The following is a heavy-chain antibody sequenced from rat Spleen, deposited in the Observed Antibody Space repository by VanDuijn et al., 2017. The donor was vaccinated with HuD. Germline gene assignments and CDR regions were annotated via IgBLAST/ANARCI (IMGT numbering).Heavy chain of an antibody. CDR1: GFTFSDYY. D-gene: IGHD1-12*01. CDR3: ARRGRNYYALDY. Sequence: EVQLVESDGGLVQPGRSLKLSCAASGFTFSDYYMAWVRQAPKKGLEWVATISTSGSRTYYPDSVKGRFTISRDNAKSSLYLQMNSLKSEDTATYYCARRGRNYYALDYWGQGVMVTVSS. CDR2: ISTSGSRT. V-gene: IGHV5-7*01. J-gene: IGHJ2*01.